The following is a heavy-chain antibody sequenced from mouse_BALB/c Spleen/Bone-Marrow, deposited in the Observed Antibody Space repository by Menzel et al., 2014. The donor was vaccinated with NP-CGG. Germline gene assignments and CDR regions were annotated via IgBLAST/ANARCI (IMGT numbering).Heavy chain of an antibody. D-gene: IGHD1-1*01. Sequence: VQLQQSAPELARPGASVKMSCKASGYTFTSFTIQWIKQRPGQGLEWIGYINPTRGYTDYNQKFKDRTTLTADKSSSTTYMQLTSLTSEDSAVYYCAREATCYAYFDYWGQGTALAVSS. J-gene: IGHJ2*01. V-gene: IGHV1-4*02. CDR2: INPTRGYT. CDR3: AREATCYAYFDY. CDR1: GYTFTSFT.